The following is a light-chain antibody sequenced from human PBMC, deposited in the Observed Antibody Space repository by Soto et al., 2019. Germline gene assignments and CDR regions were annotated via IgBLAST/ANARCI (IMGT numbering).Light chain of an antibody. CDR3: SSYTGGSTLFV. Sequence: QSALTQPPSVSGSPGQSITISCTGTSSDVGSYNYVSWYQHHPGTAPRLMIYASSNRPSGVSHRFSGSSSGNPASLAISGLQAEDEADYYWSSYTGGSTLFVFGTGTKVTVL. CDR2: ASS. V-gene: IGLV2-14*01. J-gene: IGLJ1*01. CDR1: SSDVGSYNY.